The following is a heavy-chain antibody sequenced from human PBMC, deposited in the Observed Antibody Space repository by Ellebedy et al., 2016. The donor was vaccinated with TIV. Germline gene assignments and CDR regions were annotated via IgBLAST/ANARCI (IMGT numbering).Heavy chain of an antibody. Sequence: GESLKISXAASGFTFSDYYMSWIRQAPGKGLEWVSYISSSSSYTNYADSVKGRFTISRDNAKNSLYLQMNSLRAEDTAVYYCARFFMCGYFFDIWGQGTMVTVSS. V-gene: IGHV3-11*03. CDR2: ISSSSSYT. D-gene: IGHD3-22*01. CDR1: GFTFSDYY. J-gene: IGHJ3*02. CDR3: ARFFMCGYFFDI.